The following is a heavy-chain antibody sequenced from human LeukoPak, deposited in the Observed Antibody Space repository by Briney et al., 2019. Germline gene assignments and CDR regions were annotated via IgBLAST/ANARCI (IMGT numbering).Heavy chain of an antibody. CDR1: GGTFSSYA. J-gene: IGHJ5*02. D-gene: IGHD6-13*01. V-gene: IGHV1-69*13. CDR2: IIPIFGTA. Sequence: VASVKLSCKASGGTFSSYAISWVRQAPGQGLEWMGGIIPIFGTANYAQKFQGRVTITADESTSTAYMELSSLRSEDTAVYYCARGGVGQQLVFWFDPWGQGTLVTVSS. CDR3: ARGGVGQQLVFWFDP.